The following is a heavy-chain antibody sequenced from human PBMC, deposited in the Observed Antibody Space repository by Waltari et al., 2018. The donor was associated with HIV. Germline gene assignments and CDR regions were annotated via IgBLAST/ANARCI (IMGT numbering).Heavy chain of an antibody. J-gene: IGHJ5*01. CDR1: GLPFDEYG. CDR3: VRGFREGHESSWFLMWFES. CDR2: INVEGYST. V-gene: IGHV3-20*04. Sequence: VQLVESGGQVIRPGGSLRLSCAASGLPFDEYGMKWVRQVPGKGLVWFVGINVEGYSTWCSDSVVGRFTMSRDNARKALHWQMHSLRVDDTAIYYCVRGFREGHESSWFLMWFESWGPGTPVIVST. D-gene: IGHD6-13*01.